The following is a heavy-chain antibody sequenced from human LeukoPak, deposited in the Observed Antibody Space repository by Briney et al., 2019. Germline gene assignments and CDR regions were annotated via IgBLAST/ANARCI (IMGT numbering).Heavy chain of an antibody. Sequence: GGSPRLSCAASGFTFSSYGMHWVRQAPGKGLEWVAVISYDGSNKYYADSVKGRFTISRDNSKNTLYLQMNSLRAEDTAVYYCATDRPHPRNEPTNFDYWGQGTLVTVSS. V-gene: IGHV3-30*03. J-gene: IGHJ4*02. CDR2: ISYDGSNK. CDR3: ATDRPHPRNEPTNFDY. CDR1: GFTFSSYG. D-gene: IGHD1-1*01.